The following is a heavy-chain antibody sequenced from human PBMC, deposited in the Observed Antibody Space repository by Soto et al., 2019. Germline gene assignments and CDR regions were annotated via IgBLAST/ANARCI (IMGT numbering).Heavy chain of an antibody. CDR1: GFTFSSYA. V-gene: IGHV3-30-3*01. CDR3: VLGGSSNWYFDL. Sequence: QVQLVESGGGVVQPGRSLRLSCAASGFTFSSYAMHWVRQAPGKGLEWVAVISYDGSNKYYADSVKGRFTISKDNSKNTLYLQMKSLRAEDTAVYYCVLGGSSNWYFDLWGRGTLVTVSS. J-gene: IGHJ2*01. CDR2: ISYDGSNK. D-gene: IGHD1-26*01.